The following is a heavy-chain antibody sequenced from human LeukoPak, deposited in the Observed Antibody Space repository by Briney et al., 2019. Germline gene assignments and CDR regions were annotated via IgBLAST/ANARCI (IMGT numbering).Heavy chain of an antibody. CDR3: ARDHYDFWSGYLNWFDP. D-gene: IGHD3-3*01. CDR2: INHSGST. J-gene: IGHJ5*02. V-gene: IGHV4-34*01. CDR1: GGSFSGYY. Sequence: PSETLSLTCAVYGGSFSGYYWSWIRQPPGKGLEWIGEINHSGSTNYNPSLKSRVTISVDTSKNQFSLKLSSVTAADTAVYYCARDHYDFWSGYLNWFDPWGQGTLVTVSS.